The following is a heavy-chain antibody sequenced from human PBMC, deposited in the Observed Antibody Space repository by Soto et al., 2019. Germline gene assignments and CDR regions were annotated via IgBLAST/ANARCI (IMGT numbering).Heavy chain of an antibody. V-gene: IGHV4-59*08. CDR1: GGSISTYY. Sequence: QVQLQESGPGLAKPSETLSLTCTVSGGSISTYYWSWIRQPPGKGLEWIGYFYYSGSTNYTPSLTSLVTISVDTSNIHFSLKLSSLTAADTAVYYCAIGVWRHIDYWGQGTLVTVSS. CDR3: AIGVWRHIDY. J-gene: IGHJ4*02. D-gene: IGHD3-3*01. CDR2: FYYSGST.